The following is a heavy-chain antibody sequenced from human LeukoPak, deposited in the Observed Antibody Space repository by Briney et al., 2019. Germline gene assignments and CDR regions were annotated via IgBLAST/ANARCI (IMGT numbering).Heavy chain of an antibody. CDR3: TTDQYCSSTSCYWYDY. CDR2: IKSKTDGGTT. V-gene: IGHV3-15*01. CDR1: GFTFSNAW. J-gene: IGHJ4*02. D-gene: IGHD2-2*01. Sequence: GVSLRLSCAASGFTFSNAWMSWVRQAPGKGLEWVGRIKSKTDGGTTDYAAPVKGRFTISRDDSKNTLYLQMNSLKTEDTAVYYCTTDQYCSSTSCYWYDYWGQGTLVTVSS.